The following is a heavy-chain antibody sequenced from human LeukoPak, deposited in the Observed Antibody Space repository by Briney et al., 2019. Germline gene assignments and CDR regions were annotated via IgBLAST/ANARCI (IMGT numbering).Heavy chain of an antibody. D-gene: IGHD3-9*01. V-gene: IGHV3-23*01. CDR3: AKRRRYDILTGYDY. CDR1: GFTFSSYA. J-gene: IGHJ4*02. CDR2: ISGSGGST. Sequence: PGGSLRLSCAASGFTFSSYAMSWVRHAPGKGLEWVSAISGSGGSTYYADSVKGRFTISRDNSKNTLYLQMNSLRAEDTAVYYCAKRRRYDILTGYDYWGQGTLVTVSS.